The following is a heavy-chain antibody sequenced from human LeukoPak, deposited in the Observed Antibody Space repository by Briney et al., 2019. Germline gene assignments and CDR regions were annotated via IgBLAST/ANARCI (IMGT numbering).Heavy chain of an antibody. CDR3: AKGVLDYYYMDV. CDR2: ISWNSGSI. Sequence: GRSLRLSCAASGFTFDDYAMHWVRQAPGKGLEWVSGISWNSGSIGYADSVKGRFTISRDNAKNSLYLQMNSLRAEDMALYYYAKGVLDYYYMDVWGKGTTVTVSS. J-gene: IGHJ6*03. V-gene: IGHV3-9*03. CDR1: GFTFDDYA.